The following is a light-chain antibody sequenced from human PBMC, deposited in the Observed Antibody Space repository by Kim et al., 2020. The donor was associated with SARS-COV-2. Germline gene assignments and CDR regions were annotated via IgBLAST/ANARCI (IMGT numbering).Light chain of an antibody. CDR1: NIGSNS. CDR2: YDS. CDR3: QVWDSSSDNVV. V-gene: IGLV3-21*01. Sequence: SYELTQPPSVSVAPGKTARITCGGTNIGSNSVHWYQQKPGQAPVLVIYYDSNRPSGIPERFSGSNSGNTATLTISRGEAGDEADYFCQVWDSSSDNVVFGGGTKLTVL. J-gene: IGLJ2*01.